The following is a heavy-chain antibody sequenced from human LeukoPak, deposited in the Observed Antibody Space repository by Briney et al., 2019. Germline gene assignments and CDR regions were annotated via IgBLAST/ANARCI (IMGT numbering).Heavy chain of an antibody. Sequence: TGGSLRLSCAASGFTFSSYAMSWVCQAPGKGLEWVSAISGSGGSTYYADSVKGRFTISRDNSKNTLYLQMNSLRAEDTAVYYCAKDLAYDSSDYHVIFDCWGQGTLVTVSS. J-gene: IGHJ4*02. CDR2: ISGSGGST. CDR3: AKDLAYDSSDYHVIFDC. V-gene: IGHV3-23*01. CDR1: GFTFSSYA. D-gene: IGHD3-22*01.